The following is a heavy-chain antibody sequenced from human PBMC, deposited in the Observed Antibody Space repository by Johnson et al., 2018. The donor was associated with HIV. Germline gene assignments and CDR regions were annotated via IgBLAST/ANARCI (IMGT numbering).Heavy chain of an antibody. CDR2: INSDGSST. V-gene: IGHV3-74*02. CDR3: ARAGSGFDALDI. D-gene: IGHD3-3*01. J-gene: IGHJ3*02. Sequence: VQLVESGGGVVQPGRSLRLSCAASGFTFSSYWMHWVRQAPGKGLVWVSRINSDGSSTSYADSVKGRFTISRDNAKNTLYLQMNSLRAEDTAVYYCARAGSGFDALDIWGQGTMVTVSS. CDR1: GFTFSSYW.